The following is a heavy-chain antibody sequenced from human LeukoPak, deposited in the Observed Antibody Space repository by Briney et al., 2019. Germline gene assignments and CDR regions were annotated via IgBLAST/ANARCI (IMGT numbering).Heavy chain of an antibody. J-gene: IGHJ4*02. CDR1: GGSISSYY. Sequence: PSETLSLTGTVSGGSISSYYWSWIRQPAGKGLEWIGRIYTSGSTNYNPSLKSRVTMSVDTSKNQFSMKLSSVTAADPAVYYCARGSWYWGPEYFDYWGQGTLVTVSS. CDR3: ARGSWYWGPEYFDY. V-gene: IGHV4-4*07. CDR2: IYTSGST. D-gene: IGHD6-13*01.